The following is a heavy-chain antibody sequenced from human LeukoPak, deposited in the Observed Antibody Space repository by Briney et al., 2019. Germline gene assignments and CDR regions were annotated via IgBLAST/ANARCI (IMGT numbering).Heavy chain of an antibody. CDR1: GYTLTELS. CDR2: FDPEDGET. D-gene: IGHD5-18*01. CDR3: ATGRGYSYGYAFDI. J-gene: IGHJ3*02. Sequence: ASVKVSCKVSGYTLTELSMHWVRQAPGKGLEWMGGFDPEDGETIYAQKFQGRVTMTEDTSTDTAYMELSSLRSEDTAVYYCATGRGYSYGYAFDIWGQGTMVTVSS. V-gene: IGHV1-24*01.